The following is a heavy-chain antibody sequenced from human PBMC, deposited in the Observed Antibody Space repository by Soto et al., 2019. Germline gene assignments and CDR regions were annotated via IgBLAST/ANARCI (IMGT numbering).Heavy chain of an antibody. V-gene: IGHV3-30*18. CDR1: GFTFSNYG. Sequence: QVQLVESGGGVVQPGRSLRLSCAASGFTFSNYGMPWVRQAPGKGLEWVAVISYHGSDKYYADSVKGRFTISRDNSKNTLYLQMDSLRAEDTAVYYCAKDHLTTTVTTVGYWGQGTLVTVSS. J-gene: IGHJ4*02. CDR2: ISYHGSDK. CDR3: AKDHLTTTVTTVGY. D-gene: IGHD4-17*01.